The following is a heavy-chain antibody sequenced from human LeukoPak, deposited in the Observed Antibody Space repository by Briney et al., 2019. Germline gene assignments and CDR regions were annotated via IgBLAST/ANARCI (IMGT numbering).Heavy chain of an antibody. V-gene: IGHV4-4*07. J-gene: IGHJ4*02. CDR3: ARDRGAYCGGDCPPFDY. CDR1: GGSISSYY. D-gene: IGHD2-21*01. Sequence: SETLSLTCTVSGGSISSYYWSWIRQPAGKGLEWIGRIYTSGSTNYNPSLKSRVTMSVDTSKNQFSLKLSSVTAADTAVYYCARDRGAYCGGDCPPFDYWDQGTLVTVSS. CDR2: IYTSGST.